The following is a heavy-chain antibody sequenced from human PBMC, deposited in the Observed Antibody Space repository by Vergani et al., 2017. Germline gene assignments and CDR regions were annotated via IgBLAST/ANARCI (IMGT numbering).Heavy chain of an antibody. V-gene: IGHV4-59*01. D-gene: IGHD3-16*02. Sequence: QVQLQESGPGLVKPSETLSLTCTVSGGSISSYYWSWIRQPPGKGLEWIGYIYYSGSTNYNPSLKSRVTISVDTSKNQFSLKLSSVTAADTAVYYCARGSYDYVWGSYRYSSGGCFDYWGQGTLVTVSS. CDR3: ARGSYDYVWGSYRYSSGGCFDY. J-gene: IGHJ4*02. CDR1: GGSISSYY. CDR2: IYYSGST.